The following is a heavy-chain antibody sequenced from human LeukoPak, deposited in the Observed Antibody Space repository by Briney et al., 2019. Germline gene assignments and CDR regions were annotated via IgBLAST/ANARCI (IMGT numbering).Heavy chain of an antibody. D-gene: IGHD5-12*01. V-gene: IGHV4-59*01. CDR2: IYYSGST. Sequence: SETLSLTCTVSGGSISSYYWSWIRQPPGKGLEWIGCIYYSGSTNYNPSLKSRVTISVDTSKNQFSLKLSSVTAADTAVYYCAGGGPYDVVFDYWGQGTLVTVSS. CDR1: GGSISSYY. CDR3: AGGGPYDVVFDY. J-gene: IGHJ4*02.